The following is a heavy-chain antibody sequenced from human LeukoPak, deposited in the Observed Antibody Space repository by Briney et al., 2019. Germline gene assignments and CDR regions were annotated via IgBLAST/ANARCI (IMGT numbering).Heavy chain of an antibody. V-gene: IGHV3-23*01. J-gene: IGHJ4*02. CDR3: AKDTYYYGSGSPGDY. CDR1: GFTFSSYA. CDR2: ISGSGGST. Sequence: GGYLRLSCAASGFTFSSYAMSWVRQAPGKGLEWVSAISGSGGSTYYADSVKGRFTISRDNSKNTLYLQMNSLRAEDTAVYYCAKDTYYYGSGSPGDYWGQGTLVTVSS. D-gene: IGHD3-10*01.